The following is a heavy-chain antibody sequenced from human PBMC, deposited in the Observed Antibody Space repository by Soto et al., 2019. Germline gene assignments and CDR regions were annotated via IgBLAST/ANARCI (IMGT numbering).Heavy chain of an antibody. CDR3: AREDYVTSYYYYGMDV. CDR1: GGSFSGYY. Sequence: SETLSLTCAVYGGSFSGYYWSWIRQPPGKGLEWIGEINHSGSTNYNPSLKSRVTISVDTSKNQFSLKLSSVTAADTAVYYCAREDYVTSYYYYGMDVWGQGTTVTVSS. J-gene: IGHJ6*02. V-gene: IGHV4-34*01. D-gene: IGHD4-17*01. CDR2: INHSGST.